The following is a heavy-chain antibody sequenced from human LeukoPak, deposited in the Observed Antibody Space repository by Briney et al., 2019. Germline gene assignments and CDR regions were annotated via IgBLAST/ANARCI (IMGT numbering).Heavy chain of an antibody. J-gene: IGHJ4*02. CDR2: INSDIYSNTI. CDR3: ARDPQAAPRLATWIQLWLGHFDY. V-gene: IGHV3-48*04. Sequence: PGGSLRLSCAASGFTLSSYSMNWVRQAPGKGLEWISYINSDIYSNTIYYADSVKGRFTISRDNAKNSLYLQMNSLRAEDTAVYYCARDPQAAPRLATWIQLWLGHFDYWGQGTLVTVSS. CDR1: GFTLSSYS. D-gene: IGHD5-18*01.